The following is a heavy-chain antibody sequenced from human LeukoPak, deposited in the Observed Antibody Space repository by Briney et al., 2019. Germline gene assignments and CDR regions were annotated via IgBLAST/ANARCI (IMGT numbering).Heavy chain of an antibody. V-gene: IGHV1-18*01. CDR3: ARDGTTATTFRFDP. CDR2: ISGYNGKT. J-gene: IGHJ5*02. D-gene: IGHD1-1*01. CDR1: GYTFTNYG. Sequence: GASVKVSCKASGYTFTNYGISWVRQAPGQGLEWMGWISGYNGKTNYAQKFQGGVTMTTNTSTSTAYMELRSLRSDDTAVYYCARDGTTATTFRFDPWGQGTLVTVSS.